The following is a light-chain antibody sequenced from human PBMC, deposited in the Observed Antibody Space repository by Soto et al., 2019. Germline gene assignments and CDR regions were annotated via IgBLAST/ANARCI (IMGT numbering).Light chain of an antibody. CDR1: SSNIGNNY. CDR3: AAWDESLSGLYV. CDR2: RNN. J-gene: IGLJ1*01. Sequence: QSVLTQPPSASGTPGQRVTISCSGSSSNIGNNYVYWYQQFPGTAPKLLIYRNNQRPSGVPDRFSGSKSGTSASLAISGLRSEDEADYYCAAWDESLSGLYVFGTGTKVTVL. V-gene: IGLV1-47*01.